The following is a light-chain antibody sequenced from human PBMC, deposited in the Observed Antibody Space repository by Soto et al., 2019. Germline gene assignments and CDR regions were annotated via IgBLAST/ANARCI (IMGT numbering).Light chain of an antibody. CDR3: QQYGSSPPT. Sequence: EIVLTQSPGTLSLSPGERATLSCRASQSVSSNYLAWYQRKPGQAPRLLIYGASSRAIDIPNRFSGSGSGKDFTLTITRLEPEDFAVYYCQQYGSSPPTFGQGTKVEL. CDR2: GAS. J-gene: IGKJ1*01. V-gene: IGKV3-20*01. CDR1: QSVSSNY.